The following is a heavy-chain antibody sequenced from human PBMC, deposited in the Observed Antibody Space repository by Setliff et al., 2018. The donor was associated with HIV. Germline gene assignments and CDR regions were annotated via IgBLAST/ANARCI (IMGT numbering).Heavy chain of an antibody. D-gene: IGHD1-1*01. V-gene: IGHV4-34*01. CDR1: GGSFSGYY. CDR2: INHSGST. Sequence: SETLSLTCGVYGGSFSGYYWNRIRQPPGKGLEWVGEINHSGSTNYNPSLKSRVTTSVDTSKNQFSLNLTSVTAADTAVYYCARRYINWFETTGHFDYWGQGVLVTVSS. J-gene: IGHJ4*02. CDR3: ARRYINWFETTGHFDY.